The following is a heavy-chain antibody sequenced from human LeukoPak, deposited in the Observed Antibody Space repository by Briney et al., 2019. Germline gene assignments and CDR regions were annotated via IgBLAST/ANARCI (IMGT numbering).Heavy chain of an antibody. CDR3: ARGGDIVVVPAAL. J-gene: IGHJ4*02. D-gene: IGHD2-2*01. V-gene: IGHV4-4*02. CDR1: GGSISSSNW. CDR2: IYHSGST. Sequence: SETLSLTCSVSGGSISSSNWWGWVRQPPGKGLEWIGEIYHSGSTNYNPSLKSRVTISVDKSKNHFSLKLSSVTAADTAVYYCARGGDIVVVPAALWGQGTLVTVSS.